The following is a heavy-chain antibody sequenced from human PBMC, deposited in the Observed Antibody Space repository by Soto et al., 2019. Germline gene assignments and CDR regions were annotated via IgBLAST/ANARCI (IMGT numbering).Heavy chain of an antibody. V-gene: IGHV3-23*01. D-gene: IGHD3-9*01. CDR2: ISGSGGST. Sequence: PGGSLRLSCAASGFTFSSYAMSWVRQAPGKGLEWVSAISGSGGSTYYADSVKGRFTISRDNSKNTLYLQMNSLRAEDTAVYYCAKEEPAACDIFIDAFDIWGQGTMVTVSS. J-gene: IGHJ3*02. CDR3: AKEEPAACDIFIDAFDI. CDR1: GFTFSSYA.